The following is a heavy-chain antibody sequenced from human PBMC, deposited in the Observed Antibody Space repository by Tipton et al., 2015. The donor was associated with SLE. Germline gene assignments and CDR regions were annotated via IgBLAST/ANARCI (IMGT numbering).Heavy chain of an antibody. J-gene: IGHJ3*02. CDR2: IYYSGST. V-gene: IGHV4-31*03. Sequence: TLSLTCTVSGGSISSGGYYWSWIRQHPGKGLEWIGYIYYSGSTYYNPSLKSRVTISVDTSENQFSLKLSSVTAADTAVYYCARAYDFFGAFDIWGQGTMVTVSS. CDR3: ARAYDFFGAFDI. CDR1: GGSISSGGYY. D-gene: IGHD3-3*01.